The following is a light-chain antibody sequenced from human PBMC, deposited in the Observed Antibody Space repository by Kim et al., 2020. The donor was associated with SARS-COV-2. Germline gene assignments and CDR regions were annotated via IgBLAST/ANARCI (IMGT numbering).Light chain of an antibody. CDR3: LQYSTYWT. J-gene: IGKJ1*01. Sequence: LSASVGDRVTITCRASQSISSWLAWYQQTPGKAPKVLIYKASSLDSGVPSRFSGSGSETEFTLTISGLQPDDFATYYCLQYSTYWTFGQGTKVDIK. V-gene: IGKV1-5*03. CDR1: QSISSW. CDR2: KAS.